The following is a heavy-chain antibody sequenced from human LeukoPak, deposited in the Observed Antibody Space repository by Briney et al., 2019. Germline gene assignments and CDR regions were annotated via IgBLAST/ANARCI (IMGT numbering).Heavy chain of an antibody. CDR2: IKQDGSEK. Sequence: GGSLRLSCAASGLTFSNYWMDWVRQAPGKGLEWVANIKQDGSEKYYVDSVKGRFAISRDNTKNSLYLHMNSLRAEDTAVYYCARRYFDLWGQGTMVTVSS. CDR1: GLTFSNYW. V-gene: IGHV3-7*03. CDR3: ARRYFDL. J-gene: IGHJ3*01.